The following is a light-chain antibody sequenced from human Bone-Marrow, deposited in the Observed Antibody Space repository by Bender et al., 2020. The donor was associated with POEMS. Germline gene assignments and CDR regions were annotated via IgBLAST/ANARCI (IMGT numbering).Light chain of an antibody. J-gene: IGLJ2*01. CDR2: NSD. Sequence: QSALTQPASVSGSPGESIAISCTGATSDVGSHDLVSWYQQHPGTAPKLIIYNSDQRPSGVPDRFSGSMSGTSASLAISGLHSEDEADYYCVAWDDTLNGWVFGGGTKLTVL. CDR1: TSDVGSHDL. V-gene: IGLV2-14*02. CDR3: VAWDDTLNGWV.